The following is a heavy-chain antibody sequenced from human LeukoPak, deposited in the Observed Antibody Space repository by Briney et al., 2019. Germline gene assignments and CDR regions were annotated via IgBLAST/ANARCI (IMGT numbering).Heavy chain of an antibody. V-gene: IGHV4-34*01. Sequence: SETLSLTCAVNVGPFSGYYWSWVRQPPGKGLEWIGEINHSGNTNYNPSLTSRVTISVDSSNSHFSLRLTSVTAADTAVYYCATKTSLTYYSDRREGFGLDVWGQGTTVTVSS. CDR3: ATKTSLTYYSDRREGFGLDV. CDR2: INHSGNT. CDR1: VGPFSGYY. J-gene: IGHJ6*02. D-gene: IGHD3-22*01.